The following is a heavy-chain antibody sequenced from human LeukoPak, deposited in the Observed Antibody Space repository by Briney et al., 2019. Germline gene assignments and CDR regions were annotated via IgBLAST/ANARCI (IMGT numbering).Heavy chain of an antibody. CDR2: IIPIFGTA. D-gene: IGHD3-3*01. CDR1: GGTFSSYA. V-gene: IGHV1-69*01. CDR3: ARHPNPIFGVVTSLLEPSFSRWFDP. J-gene: IGHJ5*02. Sequence: SVKVSCKASGGTFSSYAISWVRQAPGQGLEWMGGIIPIFGTANYAQKFQGRVTITADESTSTAYMELRSLRSDDTAVYYCARHPNPIFGVVTSLLEPSFSRWFDPWGQGTLVTVSS.